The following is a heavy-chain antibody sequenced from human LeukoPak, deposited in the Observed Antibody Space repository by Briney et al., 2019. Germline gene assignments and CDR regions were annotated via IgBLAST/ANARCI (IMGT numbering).Heavy chain of an antibody. D-gene: IGHD5-12*01. Sequence: SETLSLTCTASGGSISSYYWSWIRQPPGKGLEWIGYIYYSGSTNYNPSLKSRVTISVDTSKNQFSLKLSSVTAADTAVYYCARDKKVATPNYWYSMDVWGKGTTVTVSS. V-gene: IGHV4-59*01. CDR2: IYYSGST. CDR3: ARDKKVATPNYWYSMDV. CDR1: GGSISSYY. J-gene: IGHJ6*03.